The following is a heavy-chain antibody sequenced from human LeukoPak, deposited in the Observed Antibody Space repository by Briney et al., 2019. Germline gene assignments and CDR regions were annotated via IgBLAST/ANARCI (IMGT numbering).Heavy chain of an antibody. D-gene: IGHD5-12*01. J-gene: IGHJ4*02. CDR1: GGTFSSYA. CDR2: IIPIFGTA. CDR3: ARGQVRGYSGYAEFDY. V-gene: IGHV1-69*13. Sequence: SVKVSCKASGGTFSSYAISWVRQAPGQGLEWMGGIIPIFGTANYAQKFQGRVTITADESTSTAYMELSSLRSEDTAVYYCARGQVRGYSGYAEFDYWGQGTLVTVSS.